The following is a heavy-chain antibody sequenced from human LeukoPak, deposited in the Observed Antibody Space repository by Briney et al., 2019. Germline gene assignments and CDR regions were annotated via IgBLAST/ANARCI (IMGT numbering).Heavy chain of an antibody. V-gene: IGHV3-33*06. J-gene: IGHJ4*02. D-gene: IGHD1-26*01. CDR1: GFSFNTYA. CDR3: AKATRGGATRGYFDY. Sequence: GGSLRLSCEASGFSFNTYAMHWVRQAPGKGLEWVAVIWYDGSNKYYADSVKGRFTISRDNSKNTLYLQMNSLRAEDTAVYYCAKATRGGATRGYFDYWGQGTLVTVSS. CDR2: IWYDGSNK.